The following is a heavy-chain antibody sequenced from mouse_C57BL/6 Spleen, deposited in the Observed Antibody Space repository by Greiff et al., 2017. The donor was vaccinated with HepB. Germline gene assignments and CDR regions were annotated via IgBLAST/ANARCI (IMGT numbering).Heavy chain of an antibody. CDR3: TTIVTSNWYFEV. CDR1: GFTFSNYW. V-gene: IGHV6-3*01. CDR2: IRLKSDNYAT. Sequence: EVKVEESGGGLVQPGGSMKLSCVASGFTFSNYWMNWVRQSPEKGLEWVAQIRLKSDNYATHYAESVKGRFTISRDDSKSSVYLQMNNLRAEDTEIYYCTTIVTSNWYFEVWGTGTTVTVAS. D-gene: IGHD2-1*01. J-gene: IGHJ1*03.